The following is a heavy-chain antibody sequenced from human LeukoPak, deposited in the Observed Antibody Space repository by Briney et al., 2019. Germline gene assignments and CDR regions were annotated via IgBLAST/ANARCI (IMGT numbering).Heavy chain of an antibody. J-gene: IGHJ4*02. V-gene: IGHV3-21*01. CDR3: ARARPSMWIDY. CDR1: GFTFSSYS. CDR2: ISNSSSYI. D-gene: IGHD5-12*01. Sequence: GGSLRLSCAASGFTFSSYSMNWVRQAPGKGLEWVSSISNSSSYIYYADSVKGRFTISRDNAKNSLYLQMNSLRPEDTAVYYCARARPSMWIDYWGQGTLVTVSS.